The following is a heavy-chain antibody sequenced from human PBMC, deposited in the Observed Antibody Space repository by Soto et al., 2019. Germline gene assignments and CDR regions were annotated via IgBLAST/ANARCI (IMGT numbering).Heavy chain of an antibody. V-gene: IGHV1-69*04. CDR3: ARDTVPNGYYYYYMDV. Sequence: GASVKVSSKASGGTFSSYTICWVRQSPGQGLEWMGRIIPILGIANYAQKFQGRVTITADKSTSTAYMELSSLRSEDTAVYYCARDTVPNGYYYYYMDVWGKGTTVTVSS. D-gene: IGHD2-2*01. CDR2: IIPILGIA. CDR1: GGTFSSYT. J-gene: IGHJ6*03.